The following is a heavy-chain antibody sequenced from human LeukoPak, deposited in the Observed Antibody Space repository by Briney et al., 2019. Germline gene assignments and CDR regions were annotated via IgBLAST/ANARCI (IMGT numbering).Heavy chain of an antibody. CDR3: ARVQLTYYYDNSGSLDY. D-gene: IGHD3-22*01. Sequence: GASVKVSCKASGYTXTSYGISRVRQAPGQGLEWMGWISGYNGKTNYAQKLQGRVTMTTDTSTSTAYMELRSLRSDDTAVYYCARVQLTYYYDNSGSLDYWGQGTLVTVSS. V-gene: IGHV1-18*01. J-gene: IGHJ4*02. CDR2: ISGYNGKT. CDR1: GYTXTSYG.